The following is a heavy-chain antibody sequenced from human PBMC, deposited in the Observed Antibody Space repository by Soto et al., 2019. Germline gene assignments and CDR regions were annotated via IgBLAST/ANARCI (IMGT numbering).Heavy chain of an antibody. CDR2: IYYSGST. J-gene: IGHJ6*02. CDR1: GGSISSSSYY. Sequence: SETLSLTCTVSGGSISSSSYYWGWIRQPPGKGLEWIGSIYYSGSTYYNPSLKSRVTISVDTSKNQFSLKLSSVTAADTAVYYCPSLPRGGVDYYYGMDVWGQGTTVTVSS. CDR3: PSLPRGGVDYYYGMDV. D-gene: IGHD2-8*02. V-gene: IGHV4-39*01.